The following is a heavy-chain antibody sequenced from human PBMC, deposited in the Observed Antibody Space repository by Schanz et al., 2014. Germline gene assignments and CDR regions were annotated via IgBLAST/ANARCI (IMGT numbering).Heavy chain of an antibody. D-gene: IGHD5-12*01. CDR3: ASPSGYSDYGTYFDF. V-gene: IGHV3-30*03. J-gene: IGHJ4*02. CDR2: MSYDGSIK. CDR1: GFTFSSYG. Sequence: QVPLVESGGGVVQPGRSLRLSCAASGFTFSSYGMHWVRQAPGKGLEWVAAMSYDGSIKYYGDSVKGRFTISRDNSKNTLYLHMNSLRTEDTAVYYCASPSGYSDYGTYFDFWGQGTLVTVSS.